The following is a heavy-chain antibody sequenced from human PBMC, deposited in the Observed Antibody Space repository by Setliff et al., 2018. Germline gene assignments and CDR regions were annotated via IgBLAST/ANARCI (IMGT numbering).Heavy chain of an antibody. CDR2: INVNSGDT. J-gene: IGHJ5*02. Sequence: ASVKVSCKASGYTFTGYYIHWVRQAPGEGLEWMGCINVNSGDTNYAQKFQGRVIVTRDTSSSTAYMELRSLRPDDTAVYFCARGRIHDSSDYIGNWFDPWGQGTQVTVSS. D-gene: IGHD3-22*01. CDR3: ARGRIHDSSDYIGNWFDP. CDR1: GYTFTGYY. V-gene: IGHV1-2*02.